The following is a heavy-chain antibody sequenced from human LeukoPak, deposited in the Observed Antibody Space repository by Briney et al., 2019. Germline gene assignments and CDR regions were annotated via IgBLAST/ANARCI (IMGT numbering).Heavy chain of an antibody. CDR1: GGSISSYY. CDR3: ARTYYYDSSGYYSDAFDI. J-gene: IGHJ3*02. D-gene: IGHD3-22*01. CDR2: IYYSGST. V-gene: IGHV4-59*01. Sequence: SETLSLTCTVSGGSISSYYWSWIRQPPGQGLGWIGYIYYSGSTNYNPSLTLRVTISVDTSKNQFSLKLSSVTAADPAVYYCARTYYYDSSGYYSDAFDIWGQGTMVTVSS.